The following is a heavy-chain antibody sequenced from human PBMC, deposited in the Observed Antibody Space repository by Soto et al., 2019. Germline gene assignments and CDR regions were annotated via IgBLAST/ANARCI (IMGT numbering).Heavy chain of an antibody. Sequence: EVQLVESGGGLVQPGGSLRLSCAASGFTFSDHYMDWVRQVPGKGLEWVGRIRDKRNSYTTEYAASVKGRFTISRDDSSNSLYRQMNSLKAEDTPVYYCVKTYRNTWDGSLFDVCGQGALVTVSS. V-gene: IGHV3-72*01. D-gene: IGHD4-4*01. J-gene: IGHJ4*02. CDR3: VKTYRNTWDGSLFDV. CDR2: IRDKRNSYTT. CDR1: GFTFSDHY.